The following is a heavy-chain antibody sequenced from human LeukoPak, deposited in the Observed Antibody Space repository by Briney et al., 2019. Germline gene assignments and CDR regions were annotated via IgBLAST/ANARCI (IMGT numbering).Heavy chain of an antibody. CDR1: GGSISSGSYY. J-gene: IGHJ5*02. Sequence: SETLSLTCTVSGGSISSGSYYWSWIRQPAGKGLEWIGRIYTSGSTNYNPSLKSRVTISVDTSKNQFSLKLSSVTAADTAVYYCARRNDAGYWFDPWGQGTLVTVSS. D-gene: IGHD1-1*01. V-gene: IGHV4-61*02. CDR3: ARRNDAGYWFDP. CDR2: IYTSGST.